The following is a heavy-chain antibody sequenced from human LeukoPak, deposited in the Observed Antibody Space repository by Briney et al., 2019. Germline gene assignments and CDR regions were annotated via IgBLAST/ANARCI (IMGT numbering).Heavy chain of an antibody. Sequence: PGRSLTLSCAASGFTFNYYAMHWPRQPPGKGLEGGSGIGWCSGSIGYADSVKDRFTISRDNAKNSLYLQMNSLRPEDTALYYCVKDRGLTPYYYASGSYDYWGQGTLVTVSS. J-gene: IGHJ4*02. CDR1: GFTFNYYA. CDR2: IGWCSGSI. CDR3: VKDRGLTPYYYASGSYDY. V-gene: IGHV3-9*01. D-gene: IGHD3-10*01.